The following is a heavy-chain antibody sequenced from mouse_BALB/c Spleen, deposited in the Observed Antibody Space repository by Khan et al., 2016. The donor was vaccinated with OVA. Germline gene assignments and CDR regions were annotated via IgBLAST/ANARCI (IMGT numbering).Heavy chain of an antibody. CDR3: ARSGYSAWFAY. Sequence: VQLQQSGAELVRPGALVKLSCKASGFNIKDYYIHWVKQRPEQGLEWIGWIDPENGETVYDPKFQGRATIIADTSSNTAYLQLSSLTAEDTAFYYCARSGYSAWFAYWGQGTLVTVSA. J-gene: IGHJ3*01. CDR1: GFNIKDYY. CDR2: IDPENGET. V-gene: IGHV14-1*02.